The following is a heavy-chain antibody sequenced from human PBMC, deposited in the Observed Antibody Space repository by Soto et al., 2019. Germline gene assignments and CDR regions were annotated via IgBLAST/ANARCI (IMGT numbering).Heavy chain of an antibody. Sequence: PGESLKISCKASGYTFSSYWIGWVRQMPGKGLEWMGIIHPGDSDSRYGPPFQGQVTISADKSITTAYLQWSSLKASDTAMYYCARSRDRSFKIGIDYWGQGTLVTVSS. V-gene: IGHV5-51*01. CDR2: IHPGDSDS. CDR3: ARSRDRSFKIGIDY. J-gene: IGHJ4*02. CDR1: GYTFSSYW. D-gene: IGHD3-10*01.